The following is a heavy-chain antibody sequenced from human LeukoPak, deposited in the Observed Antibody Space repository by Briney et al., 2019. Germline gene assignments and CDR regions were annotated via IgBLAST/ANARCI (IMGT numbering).Heavy chain of an antibody. J-gene: IGHJ3*01. Sequence: GGSLRLSCTASGFTFGDYAMNWVRQAPGKGLEWVSYISASGRTTYYVDSVKGRFTLSRDNAKNSLYLQTNSLRAEDMAVYYCARVAWSGFDLWGQGTMVTGSP. CDR3: ARVAWSGFDL. CDR2: ISASGRTT. CDR1: GFTFGDYA. D-gene: IGHD3-3*01. V-gene: IGHV3-48*03.